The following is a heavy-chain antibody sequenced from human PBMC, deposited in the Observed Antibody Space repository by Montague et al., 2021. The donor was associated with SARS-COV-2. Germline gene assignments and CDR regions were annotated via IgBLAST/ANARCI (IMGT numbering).Heavy chain of an antibody. J-gene: IGHJ6*02. D-gene: IGHD2-15*01. CDR2: ISGSGDKT. CDR1: GFTFSNYA. CDR3: AKDLFCSGGDCYFYGMDL. Sequence: SLRLSCAASGFTFSNYAMSWVRRAPGKGLEWVSDISGSGDKTYYADSVKGRFTISRDNSKNTVSLQMNSLRVEDTAVYYCAKDLFCSGGDCYFYGMDLWGQGTPVTVSS. V-gene: IGHV3-23*01.